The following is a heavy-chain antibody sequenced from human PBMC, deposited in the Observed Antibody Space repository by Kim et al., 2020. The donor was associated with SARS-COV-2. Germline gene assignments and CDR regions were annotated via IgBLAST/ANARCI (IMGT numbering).Heavy chain of an antibody. CDR3: ATGLQPLGGYSSNWYYDYYYNGKGV. CDR2: ISSSSSYI. CDR1: GFTFSSYN. V-gene: IGHV3-21*01. Sequence: GGSLRLSCAASGFTFSSYNMNWVRQAPGKGLEWVSSISSSSSYIYYADSVKGRFTISRDNAKNSLYLQMNSLRAEDTAVYYGATGLQPLGGYSSNWYYDYYYNGKGVWGQGTTVTVSS. D-gene: IGHD6-13*01. J-gene: IGHJ6*02.